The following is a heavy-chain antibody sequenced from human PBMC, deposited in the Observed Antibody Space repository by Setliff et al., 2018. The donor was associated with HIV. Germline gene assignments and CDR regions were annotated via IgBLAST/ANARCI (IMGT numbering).Heavy chain of an antibody. J-gene: IGHJ3*02. V-gene: IGHV3-73*01. D-gene: IGHD6-19*01. CDR3: ARDPGSSSSNDAFDI. Sequence: PGGSLRLSCAASGFTFSGSTIHWVRQASGKGLEWVGRIGSKANSYATAYAASVKGRFTTSREDSKNTAYLQMNSLRAEDTAAYYCARDPGSSSSNDAFDIWGQGTMVTVSS. CDR1: GFTFSGST. CDR2: IGSKANSYAT.